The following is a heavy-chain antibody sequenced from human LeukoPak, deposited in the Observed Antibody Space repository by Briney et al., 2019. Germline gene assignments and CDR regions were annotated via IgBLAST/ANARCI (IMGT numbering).Heavy chain of an antibody. Sequence: TSETLSLTYAVYGGSFSGYYWSWIRQPPGKGLEWIGEINHSGSTNYNPSLKSRVTISVDTSKNQFSLKLSSVTAADTAVCYCARGTSRSSSGYYYYFDYGGQGTLVTVSA. CDR3: ARGTSRSSSGYYYYFDY. D-gene: IGHD3-22*01. V-gene: IGHV4-34*01. CDR1: GGSFSGYY. J-gene: IGHJ4*02. CDR2: INHSGST.